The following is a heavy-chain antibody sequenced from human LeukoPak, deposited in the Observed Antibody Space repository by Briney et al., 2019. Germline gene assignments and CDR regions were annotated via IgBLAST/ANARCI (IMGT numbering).Heavy chain of an antibody. D-gene: IGHD3-10*01. V-gene: IGHV4-4*07. CDR1: GGSISLYY. Sequence: SETLSLTCTVSGGSISLYYWNWIRRPAGKGLEWIGRIFTTGITNYKSSLKSRVTMSVDTSKNQFSLNLTSVTAADTAVYYCERESSGTYYNPLGYMDVWGKGTTVTVSS. CDR2: IFTTGIT. J-gene: IGHJ6*03. CDR3: ERESSGTYYNPLGYMDV.